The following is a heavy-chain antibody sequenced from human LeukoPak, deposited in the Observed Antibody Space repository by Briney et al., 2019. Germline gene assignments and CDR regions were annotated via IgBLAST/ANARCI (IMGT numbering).Heavy chain of an antibody. CDR1: GDRVSSSSST. CDR2: TYYRSKWYN. Sequence: SQTLSLTCALSGDRVSSSSSTWHWIRQSPSRGLEWLGRTYYRSKWYNHYAVSVKSRITINPDTSKNQFSLQLTSVTPEDTAVYYCARCPADGYGHFDYWGQGPVLSVPS. J-gene: IGHJ4*02. D-gene: IGHD5-24*01. CDR3: ARCPADGYGHFDY. V-gene: IGHV6-1*01.